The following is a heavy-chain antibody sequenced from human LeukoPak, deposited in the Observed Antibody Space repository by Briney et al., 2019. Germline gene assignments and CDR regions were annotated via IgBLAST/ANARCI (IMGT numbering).Heavy chain of an antibody. J-gene: IGHJ6*03. CDR1: GFTFSSHS. D-gene: IGHD3-10*01. Sequence: GGSLRLSCAASGFTFSSHSMNWVRQAPGKGLEWVAFIRYDGSYKYYADSVKGRCTISRDNSKKTLFLQMNSLRAEDTAVYYCAKDSYYYGSGSYFYYFYYMDVWGKGTTVTISS. V-gene: IGHV3-30*02. CDR3: AKDSYYYGSGSYFYYFYYMDV. CDR2: IRYDGSYK.